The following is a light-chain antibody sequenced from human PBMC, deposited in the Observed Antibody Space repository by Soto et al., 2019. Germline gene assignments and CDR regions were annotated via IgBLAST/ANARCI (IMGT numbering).Light chain of an antibody. V-gene: IGKV3-20*01. CDR3: QQYGSSRGT. CDR1: QSVSSSY. Sequence: EIVLTQSPGTLSLSPGDTATLSCRASQSVSSSYLVWYQQKPGQAPRLLIYGASSRATGIPDRFSGSGSGTDFTLTISRLEPEDFAVYYCQQYGSSRGTFGQGTKVDIK. J-gene: IGKJ1*01. CDR2: GAS.